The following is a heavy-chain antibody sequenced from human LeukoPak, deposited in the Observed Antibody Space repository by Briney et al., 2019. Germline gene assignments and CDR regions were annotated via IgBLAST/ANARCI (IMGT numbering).Heavy chain of an antibody. CDR3: ARDRPRDGYTQIGFDY. CDR1: GYTFTSYG. D-gene: IGHD5-24*01. CDR2: ISAYNGNT. Sequence: ASVKVSCKASGYTFTSYGISWVRQAPGQGLEWMGWISAYNGNTNYAQKLQGRVTMTTDTSTSTAYMELRSLRSDDTAVYYCARDRPRDGYTQIGFDYWGQGTLVTVSS. J-gene: IGHJ4*02. V-gene: IGHV1-18*01.